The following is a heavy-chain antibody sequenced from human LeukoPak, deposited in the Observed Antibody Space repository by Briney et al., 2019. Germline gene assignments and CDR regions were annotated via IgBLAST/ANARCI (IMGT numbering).Heavy chain of an antibody. D-gene: IGHD5-12*01. Sequence: SVKVSCKASGYTFTGYYMHWVRQAPGQGLEWMGGIMPMFGKTNYAQKFQGRVTTTADKATSTAYMELSSLRAEDTAVYYCAKVGYSGYDFDFDYWGQGTLVTVSS. CDR2: IMPMFGKT. CDR1: GYTFTGYY. J-gene: IGHJ4*02. CDR3: AKVGYSGYDFDFDY. V-gene: IGHV1-69*06.